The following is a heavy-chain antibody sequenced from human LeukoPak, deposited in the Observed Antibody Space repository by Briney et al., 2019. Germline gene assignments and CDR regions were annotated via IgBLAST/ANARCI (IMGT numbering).Heavy chain of an antibody. J-gene: IGHJ4*02. CDR2: INSDGSHT. CDR1: GFTFSNYD. D-gene: IGHD1-26*01. V-gene: IGHV3-74*01. Sequence: GGSLRLSCAASGFTFSNYDMHWVRQAPGKGLVWVSRINSDGSHTDYADSVKGRFTISRDNAKNTLDLQMNSLRADDTAVYYCASHSTFVGGATESIDFWGQGTLVTVSS. CDR3: ASHSTFVGGATESIDF.